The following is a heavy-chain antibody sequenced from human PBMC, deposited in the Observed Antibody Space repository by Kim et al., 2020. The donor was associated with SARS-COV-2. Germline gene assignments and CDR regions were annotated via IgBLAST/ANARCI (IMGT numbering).Heavy chain of an antibody. CDR1: GYTFTSYY. CDR2: INPSGGST. V-gene: IGHV1-46*01. J-gene: IGHJ6*03. Sequence: ASVKVSCKASGYTFTSYYMHWVRQAPGQGLEWMGIINPSGGSTSYAQRFQGRVTMTMDTSTSTVYMELSSLRSEDTAVYYCAREKIKESAYYDFWSGYSNYYYYYMYVWGKGTTVTVSS. D-gene: IGHD3-3*01. CDR3: AREKIKESAYYDFWSGYSNYYYYYMYV.